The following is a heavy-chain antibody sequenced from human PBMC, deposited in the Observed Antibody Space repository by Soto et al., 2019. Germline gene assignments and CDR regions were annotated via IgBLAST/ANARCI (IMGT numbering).Heavy chain of an antibody. J-gene: IGHJ6*02. CDR3: RRSSRYSTDV. CDR1: GGSISSSSY. V-gene: IGHV4-39*01. Sequence: QLQLQESGPGLVKPSETLSLTCTVSGGSISSSSYWGWIRQPPGKGLEWIGSIYSIGSTYYNPSLNSRVTISVDTSKHQFSLKLSSVTAADTAVYYCRRSSRYSTDVWGQGTTVTVSS. D-gene: IGHD6-13*01. CDR2: IYSIGST.